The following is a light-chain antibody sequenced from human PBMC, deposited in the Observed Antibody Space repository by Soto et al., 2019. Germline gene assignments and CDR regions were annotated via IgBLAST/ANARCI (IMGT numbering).Light chain of an antibody. J-gene: IGKJ1*01. V-gene: IGKV3-20*01. CDR1: QRVTNSY. CDR2: GAS. Sequence: EIVLSQSPDTLSLSPGERATLSCRASQRVTNSYLAWYQQKPGQAPRLLIFGASSRATGIPDRSSGSGSGTDFTLTISSLEPEDFALYFCHQYGTSPRTFGPGTKVEF. CDR3: HQYGTSPRT.